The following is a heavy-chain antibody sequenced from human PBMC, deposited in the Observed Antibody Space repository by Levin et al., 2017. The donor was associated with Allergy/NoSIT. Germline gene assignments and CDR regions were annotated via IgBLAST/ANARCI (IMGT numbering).Heavy chain of an antibody. D-gene: IGHD3-3*01. J-gene: IGHJ4*02. V-gene: IGHV3-74*01. Sequence: GGSLRLSCAASGFSVSRYWMHWVRQAPGKGLAWVSRINEDGSTINYADSVEGRFTISRDSANNTLYLQMNSLRVEDTAVYYCTRDTFGVDDYWGQGTMVTVSS. CDR3: TRDTFGVDDY. CDR1: GFSVSRYW. CDR2: INEDGSTI.